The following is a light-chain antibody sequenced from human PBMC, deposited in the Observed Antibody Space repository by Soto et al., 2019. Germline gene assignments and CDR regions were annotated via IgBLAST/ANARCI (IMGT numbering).Light chain of an antibody. Sequence: QSVLTQPASVSGSPGQSITISCTGTSSDVGGYNYVSWYQQHPGKAPKLMIYDVSNRPSGVSNRFSGSKFGNTASLTISGLQAEDEADYYCSSYTSSSTLGVFGGGTKVTVL. CDR3: SSYTSSSTLGV. V-gene: IGLV2-14*01. J-gene: IGLJ2*01. CDR2: DVS. CDR1: SSDVGGYNY.